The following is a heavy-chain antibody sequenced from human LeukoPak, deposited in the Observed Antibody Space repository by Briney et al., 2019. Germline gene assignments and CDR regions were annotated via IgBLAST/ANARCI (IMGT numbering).Heavy chain of an antibody. CDR3: TTDWRQGADY. J-gene: IGHJ4*02. D-gene: IGHD3-3*01. V-gene: IGHV3-15*01. CDR1: EFVFSDYY. CDR2: IKSKTDGGTT. Sequence: GGSLRLSCAASEFVFSDYYMSWIRQAPGKGLEWVGRIKSKTDGGTTDYAAPVKGRFTISRDDSKNTLYLQMNSLKTEDTAVYYCTTDWRQGADYWGQGTLVTVSS.